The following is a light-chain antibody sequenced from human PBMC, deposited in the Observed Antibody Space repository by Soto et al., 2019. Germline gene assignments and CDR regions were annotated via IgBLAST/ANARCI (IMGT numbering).Light chain of an antibody. V-gene: IGKV1-33*01. CDR2: DAS. CDR3: QQYDNLPS. CDR1: QDISNY. J-gene: IGKJ3*01. Sequence: DIQMTQSPSSLSASVGDRVTITCQASQDISNYLNWYQQKPGKAPKLLIYDASNLETGVPSRFSGSGSGTDFTVTISSLQPEDIATYYCQQYDNLPSCGPGTKVDIK.